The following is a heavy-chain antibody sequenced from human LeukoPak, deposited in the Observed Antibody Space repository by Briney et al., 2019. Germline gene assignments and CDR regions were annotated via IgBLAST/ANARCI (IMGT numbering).Heavy chain of an antibody. V-gene: IGHV3-74*01. Sequence: GGSLRLSCVASRFTFSGSWMHWVRHAPGKGLVWVSRIVSDGTSTNYADSVKGRFTISRDNAKNTLYLQMNSLRAEDTAVYYCARAFNWNDLGNWGQGTLVTVSS. CDR2: IVSDGTST. D-gene: IGHD1-20*01. CDR1: RFTFSGSW. J-gene: IGHJ4*02. CDR3: ARAFNWNDLGN.